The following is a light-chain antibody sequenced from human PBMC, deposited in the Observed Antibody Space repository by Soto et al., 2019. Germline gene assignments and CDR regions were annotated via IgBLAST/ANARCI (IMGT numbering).Light chain of an antibody. CDR2: SAS. V-gene: IGKV3-15*01. CDR1: QSVSSK. Sequence: EIGMTQSPATLSVSPGETATLSGWASQSVSSKLAGYQQKPGQAPRVLIYSASTRATGIPARFSGSGFGTEFTLTISSLQSEDFAVYYCQHYNDWPPTWTFGQGTRVEVK. CDR3: QHYNDWPPTWT. J-gene: IGKJ1*01.